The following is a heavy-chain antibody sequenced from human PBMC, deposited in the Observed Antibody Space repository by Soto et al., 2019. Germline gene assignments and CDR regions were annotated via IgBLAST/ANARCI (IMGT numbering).Heavy chain of an antibody. V-gene: IGHV3-23*01. CDR1: GFTFSNYA. Sequence: GGSLRLTCAASGFTFSNYAMSWVRQAPGEGLEWVSAISTSGSNTYYADSVKGRFTISRDNSKNTLFLQMNSLRAEDTAVYYCAKDYDFWSGYSFPFDYWGQGTLVTVSS. J-gene: IGHJ4*02. CDR3: AKDYDFWSGYSFPFDY. D-gene: IGHD3-3*01. CDR2: ISTSGSNT.